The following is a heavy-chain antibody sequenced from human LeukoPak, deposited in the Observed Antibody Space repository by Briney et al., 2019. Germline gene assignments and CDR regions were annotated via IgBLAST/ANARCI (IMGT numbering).Heavy chain of an antibody. CDR2: ISWNSGSI. D-gene: IGHD2-15*01. CDR1: GFTFDDYA. Sequence: PGGSLRLSCAASGFTFDDYAMHWVRQAPGKGLEWVSGISWNSGSIGYADSVKGRFTISRDNAKNSLYLQMNSLRAEDMALYYCAKNIRSRSASSFYFWGQGTMVTVSS. J-gene: IGHJ3*01. CDR3: AKNIRSRSASSFYF. V-gene: IGHV3-9*03.